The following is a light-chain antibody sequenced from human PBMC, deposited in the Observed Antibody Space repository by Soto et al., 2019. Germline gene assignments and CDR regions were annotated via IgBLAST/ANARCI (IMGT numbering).Light chain of an antibody. CDR2: GAS. Sequence: EIVMTHSPATLSLSPCERATLSFRASQSVGKYLVWYQQRPGQAPRFLIYGASTRPTGIPDRFSGSGSGTDFTLTISRLEPEDFAVYYCQQYGSSLTFGQGTRLEIK. V-gene: IGKV3-20*01. CDR3: QQYGSSLT. J-gene: IGKJ5*01. CDR1: QSVGKY.